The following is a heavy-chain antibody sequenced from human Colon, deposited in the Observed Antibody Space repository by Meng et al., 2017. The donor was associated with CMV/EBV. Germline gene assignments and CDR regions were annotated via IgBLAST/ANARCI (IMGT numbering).Heavy chain of an antibody. CDR3: TRSADIAAARGFGLDV. D-gene: IGHD6-13*01. J-gene: IGHJ6*02. CDR2: INPNNLVT. CDR1: GYTFPDSY. V-gene: IGHV1-2*02. Sequence: GESLKISCKASGYTFPDSYLHWVRQAPGHGLEWVGWINPNNLVTQYAQKFQGRVTMTWDRSTTTGYMELSRLTSDDAAVFYCTRSADIAAARGFGLDVWGRGTTVTVSS.